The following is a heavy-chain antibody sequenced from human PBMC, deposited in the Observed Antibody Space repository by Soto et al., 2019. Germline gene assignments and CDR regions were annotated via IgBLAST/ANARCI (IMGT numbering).Heavy chain of an antibody. CDR1: GYAFTCYS. Sequence: GASVKVTWKACGYAFTCYSRRSLRQSPGQRLEWMGWINAGNGNTKYSQKFQGRVTITRDTSASTAYMELSSLRSEDTAVYYCARELSNETTFGWFDPWGQGTLVTVSS. V-gene: IGHV1-3*01. CDR2: INAGNGNT. J-gene: IGHJ5*02. D-gene: IGHD1-1*01. CDR3: ARELSNETTFGWFDP.